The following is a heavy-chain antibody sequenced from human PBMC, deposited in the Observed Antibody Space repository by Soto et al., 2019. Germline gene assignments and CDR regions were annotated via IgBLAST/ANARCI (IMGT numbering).Heavy chain of an antibody. V-gene: IGHV1-69*08. D-gene: IGHD1-20*01. CDR2: IIPILGIA. J-gene: IGHJ4*02. Sequence: QVQLVQSGAEVKKPGSSVKVSCKASGGTFSSYTISWVRQAPGQGLEWMGRIIPILGIANYAQKFQGRVTITADKSTSTAYMELSSLRSEDTAVYYCAREVFREDYFDYWGQGTLVTVSS. CDR3: AREVFREDYFDY. CDR1: GGTFSSYT.